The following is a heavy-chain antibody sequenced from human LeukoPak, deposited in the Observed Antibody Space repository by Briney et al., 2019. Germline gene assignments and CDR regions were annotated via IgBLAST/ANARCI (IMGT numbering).Heavy chain of an antibody. CDR3: ATGWFWGGYFDY. D-gene: IGHD3-10*01. J-gene: IGHJ4*02. CDR1: GFTFDYYA. CDR2: ISWNSGSI. Sequence: PGRSLRLSCAASGFTFDYYAMHWLRQAPGKGLEWVAGISWNSGSIAYADSVKGRFTISRDNAKNSLYLQMNSLRAEDTALYYCATGWFWGGYFDYWGQGTLVTVSS. V-gene: IGHV3-9*01.